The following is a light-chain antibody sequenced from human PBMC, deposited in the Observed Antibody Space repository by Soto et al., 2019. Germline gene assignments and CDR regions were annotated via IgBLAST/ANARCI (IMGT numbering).Light chain of an antibody. CDR3: QQRSNWPT. J-gene: IGKJ1*01. CDR2: DAS. Sequence: DIVLTQSPASLSLSPGERDSLXCRASQSISSDLAWYEQSSGEALRPLIYDASNRDTGITARFSGSGSGKDFILTISSLEPEDFAVYECQQRSNWPTFGQGTKVDIK. V-gene: IGKV3-11*01. CDR1: QSISSD.